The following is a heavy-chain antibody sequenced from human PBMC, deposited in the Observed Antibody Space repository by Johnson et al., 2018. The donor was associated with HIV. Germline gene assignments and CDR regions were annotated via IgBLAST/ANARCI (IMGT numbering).Heavy chain of an antibody. V-gene: IGHV3-30*04. CDR2: ISYDGSNK. Sequence: QVQLVESGGGVVQPGRSLRLSCAASGFTFSSYAMHWVRQAPGKGLEWVAVISYDGSNKYYADSVKGRFTISRDNSKNTLYLQMISLRAEDTAVYFCAKGPRYDGFPSASFLW. CDR1: GFTFSSYA. CDR3: AKGPRYDGFPSASFL. J-gene: IGHJ2*01. D-gene: IGHD5-24*01.